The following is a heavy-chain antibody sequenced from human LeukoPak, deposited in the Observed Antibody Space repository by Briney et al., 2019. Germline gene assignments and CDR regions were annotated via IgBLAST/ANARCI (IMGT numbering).Heavy chain of an antibody. D-gene: IGHD6-6*01. V-gene: IGHV4-34*01. J-gene: IGHJ4*02. CDR3: ARVRSSSSVVDY. Sequence: LQTLSLTCAVHGGSFRGYYWSWIRQPPPKGLDLIGEINHSGRTNSNPSLKSRVTISVDTSKNQSSLKLRSVTAADTAVYYCARVRSSSSVVDYWGQGTLVTVSS. CDR1: GGSFRGYY. CDR2: INHSGRT.